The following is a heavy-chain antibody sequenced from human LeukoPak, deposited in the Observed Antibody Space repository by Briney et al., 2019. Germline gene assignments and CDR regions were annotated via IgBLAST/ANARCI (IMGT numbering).Heavy chain of an antibody. Sequence: SETLSLTCTVSGGSISSGSYYWSWIRQPAGKGLEWIGRIYTSGSTNYNPSLKSRVTISVDTSKNQFSLKLSSVTAADTAVYYCAREAPSYYDSSGFFDYWGQGTLVTVSS. D-gene: IGHD3-22*01. J-gene: IGHJ4*02. V-gene: IGHV4-61*02. CDR2: IYTSGST. CDR1: GGSISSGSYY. CDR3: AREAPSYYDSSGFFDY.